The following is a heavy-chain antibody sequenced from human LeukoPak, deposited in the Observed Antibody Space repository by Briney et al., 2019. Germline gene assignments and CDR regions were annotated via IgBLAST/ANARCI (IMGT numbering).Heavy chain of an antibody. V-gene: IGHV3-30*18. Sequence: GGSLRLSCAASGFTFSSYGMHWVRQAPGKGLEWVAVISYDGSNKYYADSVKGRFTISRDNSKNTLYLQMNSLRAEDTAVYYCAKVLYGSGSDQGFYYYYGMDVWGQGTTVTVSS. J-gene: IGHJ6*02. CDR1: GFTFSSYG. CDR3: AKVLYGSGSDQGFYYYYGMDV. D-gene: IGHD3-10*01. CDR2: ISYDGSNK.